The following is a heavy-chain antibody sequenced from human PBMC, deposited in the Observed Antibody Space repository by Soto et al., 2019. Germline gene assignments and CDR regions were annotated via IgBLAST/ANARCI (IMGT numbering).Heavy chain of an antibody. Sequence: SETLSLTCAVYGGSFSGYYWIWIRQPPGKGLEWIGEINHSGSTNYNPSLKSRVTISVDTSKNQFSLKLSSVTAADTAVYYCARRGTVQQLFWSDYYYGMDVWGQGTTVTVSS. J-gene: IGHJ6*02. V-gene: IGHV4-34*01. CDR2: INHSGST. CDR1: GGSFSGYY. D-gene: IGHD3-3*01. CDR3: ARRGTVQQLFWSDYYYGMDV.